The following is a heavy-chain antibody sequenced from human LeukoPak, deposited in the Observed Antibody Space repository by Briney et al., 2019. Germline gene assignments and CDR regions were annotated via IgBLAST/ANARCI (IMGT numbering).Heavy chain of an antibody. D-gene: IGHD2-15*01. CDR3: ARDLEGSGTFDY. CDR1: GYTFTSYD. CDR2: MNPNSGNT. Sequence: ASVKVSCKASGYTFTSYDINWVRQATGQGLEWMGWMNPNSGNTGYAQKFQGRVTITRNTSISTAYMELSSLRSEDTAVYYCARDLEGSGTFDYWGQGTLVTVSS. V-gene: IGHV1-8*03. J-gene: IGHJ4*02.